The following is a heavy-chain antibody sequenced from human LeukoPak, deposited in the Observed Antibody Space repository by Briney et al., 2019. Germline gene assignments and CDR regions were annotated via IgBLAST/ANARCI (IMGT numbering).Heavy chain of an antibody. CDR1: GGSISSYY. CDR2: IYYSGST. J-gene: IGHJ4*02. V-gene: IGHV4-59*08. D-gene: IGHD5-18*01. Sequence: SETLSLTCTVSGGSISSYYWSWIRQPPGRGLEWIGYIYYSGSTNYNPSLKSRVTISVDTSKNQFSLKLSSVTAADTAVYYCARLALDTAMVSDYWGQGTLVTVSS. CDR3: ARLALDTAMVSDY.